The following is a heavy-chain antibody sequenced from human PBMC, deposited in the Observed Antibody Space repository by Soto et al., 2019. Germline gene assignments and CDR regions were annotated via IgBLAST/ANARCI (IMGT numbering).Heavy chain of an antibody. CDR1: GGSVTSGSYS. Sequence: PSETLSLTCSVSGGSVTSGSYSWSWIRQPPGKGLEWIGYLYYSGSTNYNPSLKSRVTISVDTSKNQFSLKLSSVTAADTAVYYCARSLVVVAVHDAFDIWGQGTIVTVSS. CDR2: LYYSGST. V-gene: IGHV4-61*01. CDR3: ARSLVVVAVHDAFDI. D-gene: IGHD2-15*01. J-gene: IGHJ3*02.